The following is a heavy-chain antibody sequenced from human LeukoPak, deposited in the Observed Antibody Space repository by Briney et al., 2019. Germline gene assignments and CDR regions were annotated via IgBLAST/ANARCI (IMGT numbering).Heavy chain of an antibody. D-gene: IGHD5-18*01. CDR1: GGSISSYY. J-gene: IGHJ4*02. V-gene: IGHV4-59*08. Sequence: SETPSLTCTVSGGSISSYYWSWIRQPPGKGLEWIGYIYYSGSTNYNPPLKSRVSISVDTSKNQFSLKLSSVTAADTAVYYCLGGYNSYYFDYWGQGTLVTVSS. CDR2: IYYSGST. CDR3: LGGYNSYYFDY.